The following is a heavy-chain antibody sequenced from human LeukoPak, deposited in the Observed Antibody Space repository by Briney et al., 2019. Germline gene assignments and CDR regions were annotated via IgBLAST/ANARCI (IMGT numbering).Heavy chain of an antibody. CDR2: VNRSGSA. V-gene: IGHV4-34*01. J-gene: IGHJ4*02. CDR1: ELAFKNVW. Sequence: PGGSLRLSCGASELAFKNVWMSWVRQPPGKGLEWIGEVNRSGSANYNPSLKSRVTISADTSKNQFSLRLNSLSAADTAVYYCARHSRTYYDILTGTYGGYFDYWGQRTLVTVSS. CDR3: ARHSRTYYDILTGTYGGYFDY. D-gene: IGHD3-9*01.